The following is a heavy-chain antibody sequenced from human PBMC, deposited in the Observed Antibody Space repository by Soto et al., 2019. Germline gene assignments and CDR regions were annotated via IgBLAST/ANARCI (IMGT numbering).Heavy chain of an antibody. CDR1: GGSITSGDYY. CDR3: ASGSTVIKTLDF. V-gene: IGHV4-30-4*01. CDR2: NYYGGST. D-gene: IGHD4-17*01. J-gene: IGHJ4*02. Sequence: QVQLQESGPGLVKPSQTLSLTCTVSGGSITSGDYYWSWIRQPPGKGLEWVGYNYYGGSTYYNPSPESRITISLDTAKNQFSLELTSVTAADTAVYYRASGSTVIKTLDFWGQGTLVTVSS.